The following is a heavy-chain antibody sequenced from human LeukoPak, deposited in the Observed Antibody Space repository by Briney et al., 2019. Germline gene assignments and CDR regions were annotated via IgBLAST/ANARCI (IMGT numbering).Heavy chain of an antibody. CDR1: GYTFTSYD. D-gene: IGHD3-3*01. J-gene: IGHJ6*03. V-gene: IGHV1-8*03. CDR3: ARVGLNYDFWSGYYTRYYYYYMDV. Sequence: GASVKVSCKASGYTFTSYDINWVRQATGQGLEWMGWMNPNSGNTGYAQKFQGRVTITRNTSISTAYMELSSLRSEDTAVYYCARVGLNYDFWSGYYTRYYYYYMDVWGKGTTVTVSS. CDR2: MNPNSGNT.